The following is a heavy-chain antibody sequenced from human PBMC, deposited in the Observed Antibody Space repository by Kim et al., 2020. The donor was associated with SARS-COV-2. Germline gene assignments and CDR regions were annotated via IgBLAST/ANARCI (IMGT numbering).Heavy chain of an antibody. CDR1: GGSFSGYY. Sequence: SETLSLTCAVYGGSFSGYYWSWIRQPPGKGLEWIGEINHSGSTNYNPSLKSRVTISVDTSKNQFSLKLSSVTAADTAVYYCARDGNLAAAGGSDYWGQGTLVTVSS. CDR3: ARDGNLAAAGGSDY. D-gene: IGHD6-13*01. J-gene: IGHJ4*02. V-gene: IGHV4-34*01. CDR2: INHSGST.